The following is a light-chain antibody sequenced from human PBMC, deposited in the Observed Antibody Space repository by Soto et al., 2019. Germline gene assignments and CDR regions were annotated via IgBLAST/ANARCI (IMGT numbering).Light chain of an antibody. CDR1: SSDVGAYNY. J-gene: IGLJ2*01. CDR3: SSYTTSSTVV. CDR2: DVS. V-gene: IGLV2-14*01. Sequence: QSALTQPASVSGSPGQSITISCTGASSDVGAYNYVSWYQQYPGKAPKLMIFDVSNRPSGVSNRFSGSKSGNTASLTISGLKAEDEADYHCSSYTTSSTVVFGGGTKLTVL.